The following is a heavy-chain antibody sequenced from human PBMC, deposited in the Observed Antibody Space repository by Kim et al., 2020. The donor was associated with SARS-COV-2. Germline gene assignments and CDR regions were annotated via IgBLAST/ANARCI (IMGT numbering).Heavy chain of an antibody. J-gene: IGHJ6*02. CDR3: AKEIRVPSGSYSYYYYGMDV. CDR2: ISGSGGST. D-gene: IGHD1-26*01. CDR1: GFTFSSYS. V-gene: IGHV3-23*01. Sequence: GGSLRLSCAVSGFTFSSYSMSWVRQAPGKGLEWVSAISGSGGSTYYADSVKGRFTISRDNSKNTLYLQMNSLRAEDTAVYYCAKEIRVPSGSYSYYYYGMDVWGQGTTVPVS.